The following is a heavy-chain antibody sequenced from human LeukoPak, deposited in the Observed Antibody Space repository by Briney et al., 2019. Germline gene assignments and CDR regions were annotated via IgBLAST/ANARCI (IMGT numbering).Heavy chain of an antibody. Sequence: GRSLRLSCAASGFTFSSYAMHWVRQAPGKGLEWVAVISYDGSNKYYADSVKGRFTISRDNSKNTLYLQMNSLRAEDTAVYYCARPGYDWDYYYMDVWGKGTTVTVSS. J-gene: IGHJ6*03. V-gene: IGHV3-30*04. CDR3: ARPGYDWDYYYMDV. CDR2: ISYDGSNK. D-gene: IGHD5-12*01. CDR1: GFTFSSYA.